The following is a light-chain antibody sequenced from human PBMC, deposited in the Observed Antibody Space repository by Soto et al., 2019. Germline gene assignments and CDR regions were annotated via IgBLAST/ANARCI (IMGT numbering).Light chain of an antibody. CDR1: QSLLHSNGYNY. V-gene: IGKV2-28*01. CDR3: MQALQTPFT. Sequence: DIVMTQSPLSLPVTPGEPASISCRSSQSLLHSNGYNYLDWYLQKPGQSPQLLIYLGSNRDSGVPDRFSGSGSGTDFTLKISRVKAEDVGVYYCMQALQTPFTFGPGTKVDIK. CDR2: LGS. J-gene: IGKJ3*01.